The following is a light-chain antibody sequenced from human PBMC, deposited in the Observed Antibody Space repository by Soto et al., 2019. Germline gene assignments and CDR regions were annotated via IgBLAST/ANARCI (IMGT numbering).Light chain of an antibody. J-gene: IGLJ1*01. CDR2: DVS. Sequence: QSALTQPASVSGSPGQSITISCTGTSSDIGGYKYVAWYQQHPGKAPKLMIYDVSNRPSGVSNRFSGSKSGNTATLTISGLQGEDEAEDYCSSYTGGSTYVFGTGTKLTVL. CDR3: SSYTGGSTYV. CDR1: SSDIGGYKY. V-gene: IGLV2-14*01.